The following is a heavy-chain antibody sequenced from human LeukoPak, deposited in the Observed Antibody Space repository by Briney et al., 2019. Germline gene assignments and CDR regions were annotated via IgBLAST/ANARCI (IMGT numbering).Heavy chain of an antibody. CDR2: INGGLENT. CDR3: ARAEVLLSFGHNKHCLDV. D-gene: IGHD3-10*01. Sequence: ASVKVSCKASGYTFTNYAIHWVRQAPGQRLEWMGQINGGLENTKYSQTFQGRVTITRDIAATTAYMELSSLRSEDTAVYYCARAEVLLSFGHNKHCLDVWGQGTTVTVSS. CDR1: GYTFTNYA. V-gene: IGHV1-3*01. J-gene: IGHJ6*02.